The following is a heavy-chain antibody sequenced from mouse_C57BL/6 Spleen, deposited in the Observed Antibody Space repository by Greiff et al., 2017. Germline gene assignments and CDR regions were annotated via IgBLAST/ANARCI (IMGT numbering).Heavy chain of an antibody. CDR3: ARRVRQREENYFDY. CDR1: GYSFTGYY. Sequence: EVQRVESGPELVKPGASVKISCKASGYSFTGYYMNWVKQSPEKSLEWIGEINPSTGGTTYNQKFKAKATLTVDKSSSTAYMQLKSLTSEDSAVYYCARRVRQREENYFDYWGQGTTLTVSS. CDR2: INPSTGGT. D-gene: IGHD2-14*01. J-gene: IGHJ2*01. V-gene: IGHV1-42*01.